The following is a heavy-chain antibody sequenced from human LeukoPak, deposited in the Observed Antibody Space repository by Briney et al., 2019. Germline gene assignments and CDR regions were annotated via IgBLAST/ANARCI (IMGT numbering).Heavy chain of an antibody. CDR3: AKDRYGSFDP. D-gene: IGHD3-10*01. J-gene: IGHJ5*02. Sequence: GGSLRLSCAASGFSFTSYAMSWVRQAQGKGLEWVSAVSRSGGATYYADSVKGRFTISRDNSKSTVYLEMNSLRAEDTAVYFCAKDRYGSFDPWGQGTLVTVSS. V-gene: IGHV3-23*01. CDR2: VSRSGGAT. CDR1: GFSFTSYA.